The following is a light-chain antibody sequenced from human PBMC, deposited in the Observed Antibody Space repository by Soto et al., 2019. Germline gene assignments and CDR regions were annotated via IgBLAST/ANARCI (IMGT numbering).Light chain of an antibody. CDR2: EVS. CDR1: SSDVGGYNY. Sequence: QSALTQPASVSGSPGQSITISCTGTSSDVGGYNYVSWYQQHPGKAPKLMIHEVSNRPSGVSNRFSGSKSGNTASLTISGLQAEDEADYYCTSYTSSSTRLYVFGTGTKLTVL. V-gene: IGLV2-14*01. CDR3: TSYTSSSTRLYV. J-gene: IGLJ1*01.